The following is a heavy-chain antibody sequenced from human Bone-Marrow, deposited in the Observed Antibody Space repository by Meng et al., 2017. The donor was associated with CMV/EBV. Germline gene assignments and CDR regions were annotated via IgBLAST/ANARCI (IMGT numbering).Heavy chain of an antibody. CDR2: ISGSGGST. CDR3: ARGELRGYSSSWYLYYYYYGMDV. V-gene: IGHV3-23*01. D-gene: IGHD6-13*01. Sequence: GGSLCLSCAASGFTFSSYAMGWVRQAPGKGLEWVSAISGSGGSTYYADSAKGRFTISRDNSKNTLYLQMNSLRAEDTAVYYCARGELRGYSSSWYLYYYYYGMDVWGQGTTVTVSS. CDR1: GFTFSSYA. J-gene: IGHJ6*02.